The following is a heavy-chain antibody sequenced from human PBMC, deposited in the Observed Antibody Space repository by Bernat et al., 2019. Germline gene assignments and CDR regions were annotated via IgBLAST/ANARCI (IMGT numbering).Heavy chain of an antibody. Sequence: EVQLVESGGGLIQPGGSLRLSCAASGFTVSSNYMSWVRQAPGKGLEWVSVIYSGGSTYYADSVKGRFTISRDNSKNTLYLQMNSLRAEDTAVYYCAKYPSFSSSWYYFDYWGQGTLVIVSS. V-gene: IGHV3-53*01. CDR1: GFTVSSNY. J-gene: IGHJ4*02. CDR3: AKYPSFSSSWYYFDY. D-gene: IGHD6-13*01. CDR2: IYSGGST.